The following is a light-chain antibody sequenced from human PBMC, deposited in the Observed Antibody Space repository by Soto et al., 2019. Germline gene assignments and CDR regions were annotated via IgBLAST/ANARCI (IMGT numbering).Light chain of an antibody. CDR3: AVWDDGMNGYV. J-gene: IGLJ1*01. Sequence: QSVLTQPPSASGTPGQRVTISCPGRRSNVGTNLVNWYQQLPGTAPKLLIYAHIQRPSGVPDRFSGSTSGTSASLAISGLQYEDEADYYCAVWDDGMNGYVFGTGTKVTVL. V-gene: IGLV1-44*01. CDR1: RSNVGTNL. CDR2: AHI.